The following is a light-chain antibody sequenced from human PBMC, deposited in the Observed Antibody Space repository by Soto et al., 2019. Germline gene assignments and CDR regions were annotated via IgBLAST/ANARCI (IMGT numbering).Light chain of an antibody. CDR3: QQYDVLIT. V-gene: IGKV1-33*01. CDR1: QGISTY. CDR2: HAS. J-gene: IGKJ5*01. Sequence: DIQMTQSPSSLSASVGDRVTITCRASQGISTYLNWYQQKPGKAPKLLIYHASNLETGVPSRFSGRGSGTDFAFTISSLQPEDIATYYCQQYDVLITFGQGTRLEIK.